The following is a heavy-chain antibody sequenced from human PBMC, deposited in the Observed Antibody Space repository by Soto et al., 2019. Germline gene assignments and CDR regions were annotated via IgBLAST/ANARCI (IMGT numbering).Heavy chain of an antibody. J-gene: IGHJ6*02. D-gene: IGHD6-13*01. CDR1: GYTFTSYY. CDR2: INPSGGST. CDR3: AREHPRGSSWFYYGMDV. V-gene: IGHV1-46*01. Sequence: ASVKVSCKASGYTFTSYYMHWVRQAPGQGLEWMGIINPSGGSTGYAQKFQGRVTMTRDTSTSTVYMELSSLRSEDTAVYYCAREHPRGSSWFYYGMDVWGQGTTVTVSS.